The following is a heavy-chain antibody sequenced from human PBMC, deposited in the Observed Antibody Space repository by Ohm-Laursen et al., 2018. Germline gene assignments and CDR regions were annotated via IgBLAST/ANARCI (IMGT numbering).Heavy chain of an antibody. CDR2: IYSDDRT. CDR1: GFIVSSNY. D-gene: IGHD5-18*01. J-gene: IGHJ4*02. Sequence: GSLRLSCAASGFIVSSNYMSWVRQASGKGLEWVSIIYSDDRTHYADSVKGRFTISRDNPKNTLYLQMNSLRAEDTAMYYCARVLPRGHTYVWDYWGQGTVVTVSS. CDR3: ARVLPRGHTYVWDY. V-gene: IGHV3-53*01.